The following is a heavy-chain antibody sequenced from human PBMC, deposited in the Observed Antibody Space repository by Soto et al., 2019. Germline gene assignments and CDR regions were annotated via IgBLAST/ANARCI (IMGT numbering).Heavy chain of an antibody. CDR1: GGSISTYY. CDR2: VYYSGTT. D-gene: IGHD3-10*01. J-gene: IGHJ6*02. V-gene: IGHV4-59*01. Sequence: QVQLQESGPGLVKPSETLSLTCAVSGGSISTYYWSWIRQSPGKGLEWIGYVYYSGTTDYNPSLESRVTISVDTSKNQFSLKVTSVTAADTAVYYCAREFTMVRGKRYYGMDVWGQGTTVTVSS. CDR3: AREFTMVRGKRYYGMDV.